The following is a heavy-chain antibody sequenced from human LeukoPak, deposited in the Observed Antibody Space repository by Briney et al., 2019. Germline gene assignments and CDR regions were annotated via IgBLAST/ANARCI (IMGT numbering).Heavy chain of an antibody. Sequence: GASVKVSCKAYGYTFTGYFMHWVRQAPGQGLEWMAWINLNSGETDHAQKFQGRVTMTRDTSISTAYMELRSLRSDDTAVYYCARDLRSSIAALFDYWGQGTLVTVSS. V-gene: IGHV1-2*02. J-gene: IGHJ4*02. CDR1: GYTFTGYF. CDR2: INLNSGET. CDR3: ARDLRSSIAALFDY. D-gene: IGHD6-6*01.